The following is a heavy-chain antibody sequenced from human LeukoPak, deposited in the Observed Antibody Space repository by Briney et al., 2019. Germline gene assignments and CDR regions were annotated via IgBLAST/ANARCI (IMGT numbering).Heavy chain of an antibody. CDR3: ARDGTQGDGYNYPFDY. CDR1: GGTFSSYA. V-gene: IGHV1-69*13. Sequence: SVKVSCKASGGTFSSYAISWVRQAPGQGLEWMGRIIPIFGTANYAQKFQGRVTITADESTSTAYMELSSLRSEDTAVYYCARDGTQGDGYNYPFDYWGQGTLVTVSS. J-gene: IGHJ4*02. CDR2: IIPIFGTA. D-gene: IGHD5-24*01.